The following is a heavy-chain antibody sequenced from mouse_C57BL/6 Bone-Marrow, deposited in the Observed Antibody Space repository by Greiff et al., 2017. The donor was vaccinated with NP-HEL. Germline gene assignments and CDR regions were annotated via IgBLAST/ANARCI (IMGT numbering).Heavy chain of an antibody. CDR2: ISDGGSYT. J-gene: IGHJ3*01. D-gene: IGHD2-5*01. CDR1: GFTFSSYA. V-gene: IGHV5-4*03. Sequence: EVKLMESGGGLVKPGGSLKLSCAASGFTFSSYAMSWVRQTPEKRLEWVATISDGGSYTYYPDNVKGRFTISRDNAKNNLYLQMSHLKSEDTAMYYCARRPPYYSNYAWFAYWGQGTLVTVSA. CDR3: ARRPPYYSNYAWFAY.